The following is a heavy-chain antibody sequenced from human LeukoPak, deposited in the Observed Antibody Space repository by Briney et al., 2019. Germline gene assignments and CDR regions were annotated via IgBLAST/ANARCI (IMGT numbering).Heavy chain of an antibody. V-gene: IGHV4-59*01. Sequence: PSEILSLSCTVAGGSIRGYYWSWIRQPPRKGPERIGYIYHSGSTNYNPALKSRVIISVDTSKSQFSLKLSSVTAADTAVYYCARYTAMVPFDYWGQGTLVTVSS. CDR1: GGSIRGYY. D-gene: IGHD5-18*01. J-gene: IGHJ4*02. CDR3: ARYTAMVPFDY. CDR2: IYHSGST.